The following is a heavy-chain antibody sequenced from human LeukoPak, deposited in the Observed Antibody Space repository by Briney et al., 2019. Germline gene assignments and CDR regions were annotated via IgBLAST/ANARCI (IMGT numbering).Heavy chain of an antibody. CDR1: GGTFISYA. Sequence: ASVKVSCKASGGTFISYAISWVRQAPGQGLEWMGGIIPIFGTANYAQKFQGRVTITADESTSTAYMELSSLRSEDTAVYYCARADIVVVPAARYSEYYYYGMDVWGQGTTVTVSS. V-gene: IGHV1-69*13. J-gene: IGHJ6*02. D-gene: IGHD2-2*01. CDR3: ARADIVVVPAARYSEYYYYGMDV. CDR2: IIPIFGTA.